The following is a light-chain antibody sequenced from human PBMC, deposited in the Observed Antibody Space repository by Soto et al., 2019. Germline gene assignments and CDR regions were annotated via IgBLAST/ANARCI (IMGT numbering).Light chain of an antibody. V-gene: IGLV2-23*02. Sequence: QSVLTQPASVSGSPGQSITISCTGTSSDVGSYNLVSWYQQHPGKAPKLMIYEVSKRPSGVSTRFSGSKSGNTASLTISGLQAEDDAYYYCCSYAGRSRVFGTGTKLTVL. CDR3: CSYAGRSRV. CDR1: SSDVGSYNL. J-gene: IGLJ1*01. CDR2: EVS.